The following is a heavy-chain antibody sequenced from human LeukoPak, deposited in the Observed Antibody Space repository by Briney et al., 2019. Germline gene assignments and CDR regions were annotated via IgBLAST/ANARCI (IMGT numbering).Heavy chain of an antibody. CDR3: ARSGRITIFGVVIGPFDY. D-gene: IGHD3-3*01. J-gene: IGHJ4*02. CDR1: GGSISSGDYY. Sequence: SETLSLTCTFSGGSISSGDYYWSWIRQPPGKGLEWIGYIYYSGSTYYNPSLKSRVTISVDTSKNQLSLKLSSVTAADTAVYYCARSGRITIFGVVIGPFDYWGQGTLVTVSS. V-gene: IGHV4-30-4*01. CDR2: IYYSGST.